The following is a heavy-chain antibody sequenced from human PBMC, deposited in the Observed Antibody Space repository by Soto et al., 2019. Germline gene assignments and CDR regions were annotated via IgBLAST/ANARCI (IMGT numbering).Heavy chain of an antibody. V-gene: IGHV4-59*08. CDR3: VKSKGYWFDP. CDR1: GGSISSYY. D-gene: IGHD4-4*01. J-gene: IGHJ5*02. Sequence: SETLSLTCTVSGGSISSYYWSWIRQPPGKGLEWIGYIYYSGSTNYNPSLKSRVTISVDTSKNQFSLKLSSVTAADTAVYYCVKSKGYWFDPWGQGTLVTVSS. CDR2: IYYSGST.